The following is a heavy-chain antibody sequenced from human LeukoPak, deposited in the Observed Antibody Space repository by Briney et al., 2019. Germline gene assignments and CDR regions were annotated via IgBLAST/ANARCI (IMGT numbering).Heavy chain of an antibody. Sequence: PSETLSLTCALSGGSITNYYWSWIRQPLGKGLEWIGYVYYTGTTSYNPSLKSRVAISVETSKNQFSLTLNSVTAADTAVYHCARQSYPYYHYGLDFWGQGTTVIVSS. CDR2: VYYTGTT. CDR1: GGSITNYY. CDR3: ARQSYPYYHYGLDF. J-gene: IGHJ6*02. V-gene: IGHV4-59*01. D-gene: IGHD2-2*01.